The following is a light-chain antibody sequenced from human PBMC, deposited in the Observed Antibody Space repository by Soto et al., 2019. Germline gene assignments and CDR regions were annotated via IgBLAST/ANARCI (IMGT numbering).Light chain of an antibody. CDR1: QSVSSN. CDR2: GAS. Sequence: EIVMMQSPATLSVSPGERATLSCRASQSVSSNLAWYQQKPGQAPRLLIYGASTRATGIPARFSGSGSGTEFTLTISSLQSEDFAVYYCQQYNYWPRTFGQGTNVEIK. CDR3: QQYNYWPRT. V-gene: IGKV3-15*01. J-gene: IGKJ1*01.